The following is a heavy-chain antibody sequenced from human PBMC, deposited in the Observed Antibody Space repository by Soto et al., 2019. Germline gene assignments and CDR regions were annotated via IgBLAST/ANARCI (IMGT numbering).Heavy chain of an antibody. J-gene: IGHJ3*02. CDR3: ASRYSGSYDAFEI. V-gene: IGHV3-11*01. CDR2: ISSSGSTI. CDR1: GFTFIDYY. Sequence: QVQLVESGGGLVKPGGSLRLSCAASGFTFIDYYMSWIRQAPGKGLEWVSYISSSGSTIYYADSVKGRFTISRDNAKNPLYLQMNSLRAEDTAVYYWASRYSGSYDAFEIWGQGTMVTVSS. D-gene: IGHD1-26*01.